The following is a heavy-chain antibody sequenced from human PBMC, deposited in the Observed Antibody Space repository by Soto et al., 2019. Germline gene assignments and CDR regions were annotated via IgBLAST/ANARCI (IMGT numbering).Heavy chain of an antibody. J-gene: IGHJ5*02. CDR1: GGSISSYY. CDR3: ARDPGSGSYYGWFDP. V-gene: IGHV4-59*01. CDR2: IYYSGST. Sequence: SETLSLTCTVSGGSISSYYWSWIRQPPGKGLEWIGYIYYSGSTSYNPSLKSRVTKSVDTSKNQFSLKLSSVTAADTAVYYCARDPGSGSYYGWFDPWGQGTLVTVSS. D-gene: IGHD3-10*01.